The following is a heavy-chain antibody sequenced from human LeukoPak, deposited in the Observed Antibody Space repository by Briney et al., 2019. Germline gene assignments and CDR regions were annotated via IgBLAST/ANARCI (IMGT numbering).Heavy chain of an antibody. CDR2: IYYSGST. Sequence: SQTLSLTCTVSAGSISSGGYYWSWIRQHPGTGLEWIGYIYYSGSTYYNPSLKSRVTISVDTSKNQFSLKLSSVTAADTAVYYCAISIEDSNWSDPWGQGTLVTVSS. D-gene: IGHD2-15*01. CDR1: AGSISSGGYY. CDR3: AISIEDSNWSDP. J-gene: IGHJ5*02. V-gene: IGHV4-31*03.